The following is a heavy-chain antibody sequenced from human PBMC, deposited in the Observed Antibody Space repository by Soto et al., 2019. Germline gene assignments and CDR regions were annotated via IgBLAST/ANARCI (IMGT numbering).Heavy chain of an antibody. J-gene: IGHJ5*02. D-gene: IGHD3-16*01. V-gene: IGHV1-18*01. CDR2: ISVYNGRT. CDR1: GPTFNNYG. CDR3: ARDPSDFVLGSNNNSFDL. Sequence: GASVKVSCKASGPTFNNYGFSWVRQAPGQGLEWLGWISVYNGRTHYAQKVQGRVTMTTDTSTNTVYMELRSLTSDDTAVYYCARDPSDFVLGSNNNSFDLWCQGTPVTVSS.